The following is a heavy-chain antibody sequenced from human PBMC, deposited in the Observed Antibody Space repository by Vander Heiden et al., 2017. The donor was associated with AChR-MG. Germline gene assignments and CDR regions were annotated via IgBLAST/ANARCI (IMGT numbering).Heavy chain of an antibody. V-gene: IGHV4-39*01. CDR3: ARHKGGSGWYGDFHF. CDR1: GGSIISTYY. D-gene: IGHD6-13*01. J-gene: IGHJ4*02. Sequence: QLQLQESGPGLVTPSETLSLTCTVSGGSIISTYYWGWIRQPPGKGLEWIGSISYSGTTYYNPSLKSRVTISVGTSKQDFSLSLTSVTATDTAVYYCARHKGGSGWYGDFHFWGQGTQVTVS. CDR2: ISYSGTT.